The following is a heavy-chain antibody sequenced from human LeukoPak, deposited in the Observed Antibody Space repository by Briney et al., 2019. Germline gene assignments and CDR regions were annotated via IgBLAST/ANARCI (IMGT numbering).Heavy chain of an antibody. CDR2: IYYSGST. Sequence: SETLSLTCTVSGGSISSYYWSWIRQPPGKGLEWIGYIYYSGSTNYNPSLKSRVTISVDTSKNQFSLKLSSVTAADTAVYYCAREGGIAVAGEIKDNWFDPWGQGTLVTVSS. V-gene: IGHV4-59*01. CDR3: AREGGIAVAGEIKDNWFDP. J-gene: IGHJ5*02. CDR1: GGSISSYY. D-gene: IGHD6-19*01.